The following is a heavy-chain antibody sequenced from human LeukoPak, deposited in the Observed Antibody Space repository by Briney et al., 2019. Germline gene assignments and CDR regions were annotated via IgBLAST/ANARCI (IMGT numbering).Heavy chain of an antibody. D-gene: IGHD3-22*01. V-gene: IGHV3-23*01. CDR1: GLTFSSYA. J-gene: IGHJ3*02. CDR3: AKVSMIVVVITSHDAFDI. Sequence: GGSLRLSCAASGLTFSSYAMSWVRQAPGKGLEWVSAISGSGGSTYYAGSVKGRFTISRDNSKNTLYLQMNSLRAEDTAVYYCAKVSMIVVVITSHDAFDIWGQGTMVTVSS. CDR2: ISGSGGST.